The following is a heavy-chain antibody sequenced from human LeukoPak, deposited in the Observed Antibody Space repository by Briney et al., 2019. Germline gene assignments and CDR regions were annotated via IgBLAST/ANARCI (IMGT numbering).Heavy chain of an antibody. CDR3: ARGSGYSGYDPRGVDY. CDR1: GGSFSGYY. V-gene: IGHV4-34*01. J-gene: IGHJ4*02. CDR2: INHSVST. Sequence: PSETLSLTCAVYGGSFSGYYWSWIRQPPWKGLEWIGEINHSVSTNYNPSLKSRVIISVDTSKPQFSLTLSSVTAADTAVYYCARGSGYSGYDPRGVDYWDQGTLVTVSS. D-gene: IGHD5-12*01.